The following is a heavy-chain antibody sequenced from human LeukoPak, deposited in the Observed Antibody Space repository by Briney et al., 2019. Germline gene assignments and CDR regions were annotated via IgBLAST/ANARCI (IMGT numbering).Heavy chain of an antibody. CDR3: ARVTGYMIEDYFDY. J-gene: IGHJ4*02. CDR2: TYYSGST. CDR1: GGSISSYY. Sequence: SETLSLTCTVSGGSISSYYWSWIRQPPGKGLEWIGYTYYSGSTNYNPSLKSRVTISVNTSKNQFSLKLSSVTAADTAVYYCARVTGYMIEDYFDYWGQGILVTVSS. V-gene: IGHV4-59*01. D-gene: IGHD3-9*01.